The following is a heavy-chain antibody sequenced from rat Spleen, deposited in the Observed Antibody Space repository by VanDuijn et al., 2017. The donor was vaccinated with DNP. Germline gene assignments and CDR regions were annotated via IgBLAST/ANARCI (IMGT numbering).Heavy chain of an antibody. Sequence: EVQLQESGPGVVKPSQWGSLTGSVTGLCITDVYWGWIRKLPGDKMGWIGHISYSGSTSYNPSLESRISITRDTSKNQFFLHLNSVTTADTATYYCARQPSGMDYWGQGVMVIVSS. V-gene: IGHV3-1*01. J-gene: IGHJ2*01. CDR3: ARQPSGMDY. CDR2: ISYSGST. D-gene: IGHD1-4*01. CDR1: GLCITDVY.